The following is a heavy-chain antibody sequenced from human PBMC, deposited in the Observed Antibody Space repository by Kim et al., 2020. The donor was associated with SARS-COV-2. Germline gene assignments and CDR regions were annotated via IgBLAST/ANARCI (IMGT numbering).Heavy chain of an antibody. CDR1: GFTFDDYA. V-gene: IGHV3-9*01. CDR3: AKGTPTVTTLLFDY. D-gene: IGHD4-17*01. Sequence: GGSLRLSCAASGFTFDDYAMHWVRQAPGKGLEWVSGISWNSGSIGYADSVKGRFTISRDNAKNSLYLQMNSLRAEDTALYYCAKGTPTVTTLLFDYWGQGTMVTVSS. J-gene: IGHJ4*02. CDR2: ISWNSGSI.